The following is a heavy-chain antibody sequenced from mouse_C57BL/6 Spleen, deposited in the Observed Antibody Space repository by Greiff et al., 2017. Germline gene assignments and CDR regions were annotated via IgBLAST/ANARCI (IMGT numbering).Heavy chain of an antibody. CDR3: ARPHYGSTWFAY. CDR1: GFTFSDYG. V-gene: IGHV5-17*01. D-gene: IGHD1-1*01. J-gene: IGHJ3*01. CDR2: ISSGSSTI. Sequence: EVQLQQSGGGLVKPGGSLKLSCAASGFTFSDYGMHWVRQAPEKGLEWVAYISSGSSTIYYADTVKGRVTITRDNAKNTLFLQMTSLRSEDTAVYYCARPHYGSTWFAYWGQGTLVTVSA.